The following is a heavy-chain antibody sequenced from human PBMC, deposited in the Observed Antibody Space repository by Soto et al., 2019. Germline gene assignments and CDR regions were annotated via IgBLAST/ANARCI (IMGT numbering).Heavy chain of an antibody. V-gene: IGHV4-34*01. CDR2: INHSGST. CDR1: GGSFSGYY. Sequence: QVQLQQWGAGLLKPSETLSLTCAVYGGSFSGYYWSWIRQPPGKGLEWIGEINHSGSTNYNPSLKSRVTISVDTSKNQFSLKLSSVTAADTAVYYCARGLDDDSSGYSWGQGTLVTVSS. J-gene: IGHJ4*02. CDR3: ARGLDDDSSGYS. D-gene: IGHD3-22*01.